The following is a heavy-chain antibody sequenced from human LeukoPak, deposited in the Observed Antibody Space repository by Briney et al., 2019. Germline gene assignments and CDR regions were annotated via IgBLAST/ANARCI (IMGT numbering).Heavy chain of an antibody. D-gene: IGHD2-2*01. V-gene: IGHV1-18*01. Sequence: ASVKVSCKASGYTFANYGITWVRQAPGQGLEWMGWISAYHGITNYAQKLQGRVTMTTDTSTSTAYMVLRSLRSDDTAVFYCARDLALYCSTTSCQDAFDIWGQGTMVTVSS. CDR1: GYTFANYG. CDR3: ARDLALYCSTTSCQDAFDI. CDR2: ISAYHGIT. J-gene: IGHJ3*02.